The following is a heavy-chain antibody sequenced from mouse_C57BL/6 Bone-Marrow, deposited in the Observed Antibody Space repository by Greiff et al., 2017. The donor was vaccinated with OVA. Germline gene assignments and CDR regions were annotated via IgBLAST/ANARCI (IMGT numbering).Heavy chain of an antibody. Sequence: EVKLEESGPGLVKPSQSLSLTCSVTGYSITSGYYWNWIRQSPGNKLEWMGYISYDGSNNYNPSLKNRISITRDTSKNQLFLTFNSLTPEASATSSCAREGAYWGQGTTLTVSS. V-gene: IGHV3-6*01. CDR2: ISYDGSN. CDR1: GYSITSGYY. J-gene: IGHJ2*01. CDR3: AREGAY.